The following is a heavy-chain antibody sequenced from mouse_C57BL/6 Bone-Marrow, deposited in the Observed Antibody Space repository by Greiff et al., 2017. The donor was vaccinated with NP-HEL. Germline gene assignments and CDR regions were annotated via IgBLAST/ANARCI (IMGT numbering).Heavy chain of an antibody. J-gene: IGHJ2*01. Sequence: QVQLQQSGAELVRPGTSVKVSCKASGYAFTNYLIEWVKQRPGQGLEWIGWIYPRDGSTKYNEKFKGKATLTVDTSSSTAYMELHSLTSEDSAVYFCARERITTVSSYFDYWGQGTTLTVSS. D-gene: IGHD1-1*01. V-gene: IGHV1-85*01. CDR3: ARERITTVSSYFDY. CDR2: IYPRDGST. CDR1: GYAFTNYL.